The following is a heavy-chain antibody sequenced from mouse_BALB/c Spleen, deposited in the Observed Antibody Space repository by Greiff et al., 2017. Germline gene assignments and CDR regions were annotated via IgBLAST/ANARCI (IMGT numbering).Heavy chain of an antibody. J-gene: IGHJ4*01. Sequence: VQLQQSGAELVRPGASVTLSCKASGYTFTDYEMHWVKQTPVHGLEWIGAIDPETGGTAYNQKFKGKATLTADKSSSTAYMELRSLTSEDSAVYYCTRGYGPYAMDYWGQGTSGTVSS. V-gene: IGHV1-15*01. CDR2: IDPETGGT. CDR3: TRGYGPYAMDY. CDR1: GYTFTDYE. D-gene: IGHD2-10*02.